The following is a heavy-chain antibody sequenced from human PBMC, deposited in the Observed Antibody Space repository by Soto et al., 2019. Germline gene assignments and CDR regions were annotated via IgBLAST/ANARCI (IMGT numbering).Heavy chain of an antibody. Sequence: PSETLSLTCTVSDDFISSYYWNWIRQPAGKGLEWIGRVSTNGATNYNPSLESRVTMSVDTSKNQFSLKLKSVTAADTALYFCARQRTSVVTQAYFDVWGPGSLVTVSS. CDR2: VSTNGAT. J-gene: IGHJ4*02. CDR1: DDFISSYY. V-gene: IGHV4-4*07. CDR3: ARQRTSVVTQAYFDV. D-gene: IGHD2-21*02.